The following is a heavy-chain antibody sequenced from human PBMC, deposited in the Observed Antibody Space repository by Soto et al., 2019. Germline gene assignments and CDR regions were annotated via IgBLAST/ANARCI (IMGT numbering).Heavy chain of an antibody. D-gene: IGHD2-2*01. J-gene: IGHJ6*02. CDR1: GGTFSSYA. V-gene: IGHV1-69*01. Sequence: QVPLVQSGAEVKKPGSSVKVSCKASGGTFSSYAISWVRQAPGQGLEWMGGIIPIPGTANYAQKFQGRVTITADESTSTAYMELSSLRSEDTAVYYCARSQGSSTSLEIYYYYYYGMDVWGQRTTVTVSS. CDR3: ARSQGSSTSLEIYYYYYYGMDV. CDR2: IIPIPGTA.